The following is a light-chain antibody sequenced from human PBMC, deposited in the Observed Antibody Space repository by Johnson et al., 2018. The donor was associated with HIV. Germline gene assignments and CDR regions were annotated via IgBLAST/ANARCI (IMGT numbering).Light chain of an antibody. CDR3: GTWDSSLSAGRYV. Sequence: QSVFTQPPSVSAAPGQKVTISCSGSSSNIGNNYVSWYQQLPGTAPKLLIYENNKRPSGIPDRFSGSKSGTSATLGITGLQTGDEADYYCGTWDSSLSAGRYVFGTGTKVTVL. J-gene: IGLJ1*01. CDR2: ENN. V-gene: IGLV1-51*02. CDR1: SSNIGNNY.